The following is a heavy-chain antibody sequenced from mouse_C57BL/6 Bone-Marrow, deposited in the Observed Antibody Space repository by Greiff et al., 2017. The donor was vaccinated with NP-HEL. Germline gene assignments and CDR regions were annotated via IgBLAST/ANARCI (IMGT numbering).Heavy chain of an antibody. CDR3: AWGGYVDY. Sequence: VQLQQSGAELVRPGTSVKMSCKASGYTFTNYWIGWVKQRPGHGLEWIGDIYPAGGYTNYNAKFKGKATLPADKSSSTAYMQVSSVTSDDSAIYYCAWGGYVDYWGQGTTLTVAS. CDR1: GYTFTNYW. D-gene: IGHD1-1*02. V-gene: IGHV1-63*01. J-gene: IGHJ2*01. CDR2: IYPAGGYT.